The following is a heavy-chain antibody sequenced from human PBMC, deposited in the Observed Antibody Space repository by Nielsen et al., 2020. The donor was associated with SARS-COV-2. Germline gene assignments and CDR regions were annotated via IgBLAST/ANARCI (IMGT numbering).Heavy chain of an antibody. CDR3: SRGITIFGVVKGAFDI. J-gene: IGHJ3*02. V-gene: IGHV4-31*03. Sequence: SETLSLTCTVSGGSISRGGYYWSWIRQHPGKGRDWIGYIYYSGTTYYNPSLKRRVTISVDTSKNPFSLKLSSVSAADTAVYYGSRGITIFGVVKGAFDIWGQGTMVTVSS. D-gene: IGHD3-3*01. CDR2: IYYSGTT. CDR1: GGSISRGGYY.